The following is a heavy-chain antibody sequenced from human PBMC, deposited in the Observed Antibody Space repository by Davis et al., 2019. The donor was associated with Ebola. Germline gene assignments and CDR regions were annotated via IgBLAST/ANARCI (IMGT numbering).Heavy chain of an antibody. CDR3: TTIRISIFGSWFDP. J-gene: IGHJ5*02. CDR1: GYSLTDVS. D-gene: IGHD3-3*01. CDR2: FDVEDGET. V-gene: IGHV1-24*01. Sequence: ASVKVSCKLSGYSLTDVSIHWVRQAPGKGLEWMGGFDVEDGETIYAQQFQGRVPVTEDTFTNTGYMELRSLKSEDTAMYYCTTIRISIFGSWFDPWGQGTLVTVSS.